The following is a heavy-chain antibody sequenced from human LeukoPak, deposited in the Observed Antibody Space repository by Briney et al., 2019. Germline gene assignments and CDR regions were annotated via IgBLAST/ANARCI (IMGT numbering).Heavy chain of an antibody. CDR2: ISTNSRST. CDR1: GFTVITND. CDR3: AKDPFVFESASYLIDY. J-gene: IGHJ4*02. Sequence: GGSLRLSCAASGFTVITNDMTWVRQAPGKGLEWISGISTNSRSTYYADSVKGRFTISRDNSKNTLYLQMNSLRAEDTAVYYCAKDPFVFESASYLIDYWGQGTLVTVSS. V-gene: IGHV3-23*01. D-gene: IGHD3-10*01.